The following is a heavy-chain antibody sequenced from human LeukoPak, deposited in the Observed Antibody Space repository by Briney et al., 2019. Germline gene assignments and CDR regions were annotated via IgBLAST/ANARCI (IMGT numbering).Heavy chain of an antibody. CDR2: ISWNSGSI. Sequence: PGGSLRLSCATSGFTFDDYPMHWVRQAPGKGLEWVSTISWNSGSIGYADSVKGRFTISRDNAKNSVYLQMNSLRAEDTALYYCAKDSGSHDFDYWGQGTLVTVSS. D-gene: IGHD1-26*01. CDR3: AKDSGSHDFDY. CDR1: GFTFDDYP. V-gene: IGHV3-9*01. J-gene: IGHJ4*02.